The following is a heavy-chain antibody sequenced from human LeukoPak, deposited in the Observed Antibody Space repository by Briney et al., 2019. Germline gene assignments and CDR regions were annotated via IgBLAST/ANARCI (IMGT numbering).Heavy chain of an antibody. J-gene: IGHJ4*02. D-gene: IGHD4-17*01. CDR2: IDPSDSYT. CDR1: GYNFIRFW. V-gene: IGHV5-10-1*01. CDR3: ARIPRDNGDYPFRFDQ. Sequence: RLGESLKISCKASGYNFIRFWIGWVRQIPGKGLEWMARIDPSDSYTNYSPSFKGHVTVSTDTSATTAFLQWSSLRAPDTAIYYCARIPRDNGDYPFRFDQWGQGTLVTVSS.